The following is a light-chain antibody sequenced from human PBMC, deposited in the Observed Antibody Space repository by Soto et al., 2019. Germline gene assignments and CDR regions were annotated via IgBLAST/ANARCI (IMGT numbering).Light chain of an antibody. Sequence: EIVLTQSPATLSLTPGERATLSCGASQSVSRHLAWYQQKPGQAPKLLIFDASNRATGIPARFSGSGSGTDFTLTIRSLEPEDFAIYYCQQRSNWPRTFGQGTKLEI. V-gene: IGKV3-11*01. CDR2: DAS. CDR3: QQRSNWPRT. CDR1: QSVSRH. J-gene: IGKJ2*01.